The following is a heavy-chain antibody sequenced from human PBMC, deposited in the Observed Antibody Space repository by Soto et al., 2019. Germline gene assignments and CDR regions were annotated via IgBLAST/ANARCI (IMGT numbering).Heavy chain of an antibody. J-gene: IGHJ4*02. CDR1: GGSISSYY. CDR3: ALNYGDYFHY. CDR2: IYYSGST. Sequence: SSETLSLTCTVSGGSISSYYWSWIRQPPGKGLEWIGDIYYSGSTNYNPSLKSRVTISVDKSKNQFSLKLSSVTAADTAVYYCALNYGDYFHYWGQGTLVTVSS. V-gene: IGHV4-59*12. D-gene: IGHD4-17*01.